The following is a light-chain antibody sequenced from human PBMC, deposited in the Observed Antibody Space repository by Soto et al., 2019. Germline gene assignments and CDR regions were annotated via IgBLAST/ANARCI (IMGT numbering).Light chain of an antibody. CDR3: ATWDDSMNSPL. Sequence: QSVLTQPPSASGTPGQTITISCSGSSSNIGSYTVHWYQLLPGTAPKLLIYSHNQRPSGVPDRFSGSKSGTSASMAISGLXSEDEADYYCATWDDSMNSPLFGGGTKVTVL. V-gene: IGLV1-44*01. J-gene: IGLJ2*01. CDR1: SSNIGSYT. CDR2: SHN.